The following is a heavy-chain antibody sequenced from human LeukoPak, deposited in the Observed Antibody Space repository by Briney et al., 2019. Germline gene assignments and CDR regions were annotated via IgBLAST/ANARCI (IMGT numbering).Heavy chain of an antibody. V-gene: IGHV1-58*01. J-gene: IGHJ4*02. CDR1: GFTFTSSA. D-gene: IGHD1-26*01. CDR2: IVVGSGNT. Sequence: SVKVSCKASGFTFTSSAVQWVRQARGQRLEWIGWIVVGSGNTNYAQKFQERVTITRDMSTSTAYMELSSLRSEDTAVYYCAADPVGATEFDYWGQGTLVTVSS. CDR3: AADPVGATEFDY.